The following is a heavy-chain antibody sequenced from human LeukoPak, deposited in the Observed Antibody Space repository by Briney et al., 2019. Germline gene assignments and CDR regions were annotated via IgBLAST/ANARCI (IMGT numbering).Heavy chain of an antibody. CDR1: GYTFTGYY. CDR3: ARDWSGEKDDSSGYRNSFNWFDP. V-gene: IGHV1-2*02. J-gene: IGHJ5*02. CDR2: INPNSGGT. Sequence: ASVKVSCKASGYTFTGYYMHWVRQAPGRGLEWMGWINPNSGGTNYAQKLQGRVTMTTDTSTSTAYMELRSLRSDDTAVYYCARDWSGEKDDSSGYRNSFNWFDPWGQGTLVTVSS. D-gene: IGHD3-22*01.